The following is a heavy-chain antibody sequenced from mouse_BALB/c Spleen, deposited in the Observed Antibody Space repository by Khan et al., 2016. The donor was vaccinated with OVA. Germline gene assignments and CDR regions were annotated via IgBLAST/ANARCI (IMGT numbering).Heavy chain of an antibody. CDR1: GFTFSNYG. V-gene: IGHV5-6-3*01. J-gene: IGHJ2*01. D-gene: IGHD2-3*01. CDR2: INSNGGST. CDR3: SRDGYYETYFDY. Sequence: EVELVESGGGLVQPGGSLKLSCAASGFTFSNYGMSWVRQTPDKRLELVATINSNGGSTYYPDSVKGRFTISRDNGQNTLFLQMSSLRSEDTGIXYCSRDGYYETYFDYWGQGTTLTVSS.